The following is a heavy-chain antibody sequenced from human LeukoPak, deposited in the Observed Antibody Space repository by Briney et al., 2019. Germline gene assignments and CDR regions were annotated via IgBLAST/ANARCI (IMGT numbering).Heavy chain of an antibody. D-gene: IGHD3-10*01. CDR1: GGSFSGYY. Sequence: SETLSLTCAVDGGSFSGYYWSWIRQPPGKGLEWIGEINHSGSTNYNPSLKSRVTISVDTSKNQFSLKLSSVTAADTAVYYCARRKPPDGLLWFGELMGFDPWGQGTLVTVSS. J-gene: IGHJ5*02. CDR2: INHSGST. V-gene: IGHV4-34*01. CDR3: ARRKPPDGLLWFGELMGFDP.